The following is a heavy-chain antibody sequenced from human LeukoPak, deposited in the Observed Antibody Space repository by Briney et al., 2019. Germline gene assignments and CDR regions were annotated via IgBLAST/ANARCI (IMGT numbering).Heavy chain of an antibody. CDR2: ISDSGGGT. Sequence: GGSLRLSCVASGFTFRNYAINWVRLAPGKGLEWVSTISDSGGGTYYADSVKGRFTISRDNSRDTVSMQMDSLRAEDTAIYYCAKDARTGYSFDIWGQGTMITVSS. CDR3: AKDARTGYSFDI. J-gene: IGHJ3*02. D-gene: IGHD3-9*01. CDR1: GFTFRNYA. V-gene: IGHV3-23*01.